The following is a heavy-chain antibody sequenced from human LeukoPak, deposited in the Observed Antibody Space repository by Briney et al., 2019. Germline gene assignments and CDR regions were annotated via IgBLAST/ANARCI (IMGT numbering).Heavy chain of an antibody. V-gene: IGHV3-53*01. CDR3: ARGDDSGYYDYFDY. J-gene: IGHJ4*02. CDR2: LYTGGNT. CDR1: GFTVDSNY. D-gene: IGHD3-22*01. Sequence: PGGSLRLSCAASGFTVDSNYLSWVRQAPGKGLEWVSTLYTGGNTYHAASVKGRFTISRDFSKNTVFLHMNSLRAEDTAMYYCARGDDSGYYDYFDYWGQGALVTVSS.